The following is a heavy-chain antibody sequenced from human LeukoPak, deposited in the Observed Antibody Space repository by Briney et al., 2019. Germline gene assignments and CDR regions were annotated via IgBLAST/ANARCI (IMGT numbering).Heavy chain of an antibody. Sequence: GGSLRLSCAASGFTFDDSVMSWVRQAPGKGLVWVSRINSDGSSTSYADSVKGRFTISRDNAKNTLYLQMNSLRAEDTAVYYCARDGPPDDFWSGIDYWGQGTLVTVSS. V-gene: IGHV3-74*01. CDR3: ARDGPPDDFWSGIDY. CDR1: GFTFDDSV. J-gene: IGHJ4*02. CDR2: INSDGSST. D-gene: IGHD3-3*01.